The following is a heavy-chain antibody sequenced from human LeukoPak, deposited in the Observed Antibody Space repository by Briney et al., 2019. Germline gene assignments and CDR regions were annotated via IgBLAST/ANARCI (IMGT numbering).Heavy chain of an antibody. CDR3: ARGRYDSYDVGYFDY. Sequence: QAGGSLRLSCAASGFTFSTYAISWVRQAPGKGLEWVSAIFGNGRTTYSADSVKGRFAISRDNSKNTLYLQMNSLRAEDTAVYYCARGRYDSYDVGYFDYWGQGTLVSVSS. V-gene: IGHV3-23*01. J-gene: IGHJ4*02. CDR1: GFTFSTYA. D-gene: IGHD1-1*01. CDR2: IFGNGRTT.